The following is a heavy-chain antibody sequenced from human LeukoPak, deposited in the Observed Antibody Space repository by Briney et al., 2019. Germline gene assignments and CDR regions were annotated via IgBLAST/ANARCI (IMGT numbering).Heavy chain of an antibody. CDR2: ISGSGGST. D-gene: IGHD5-12*01. CDR3: AKCGLNSGYDRYLDY. CDR1: GFTFSSYA. V-gene: IGHV3-23*01. Sequence: GGSLRLSCAVSGFTFSSYAMSWVRQAPGKGLEWVSAISGSGGSTYYADSVKGRFTISRDSSKNTLYLQMNSLRAEDTAVYYCAKCGLNSGYDRYLDYWGQGTLVTVSS. J-gene: IGHJ4*02.